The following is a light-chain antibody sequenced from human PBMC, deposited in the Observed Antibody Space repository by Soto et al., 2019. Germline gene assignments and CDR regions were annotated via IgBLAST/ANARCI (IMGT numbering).Light chain of an antibody. CDR3: HMCDSSNDHHV. CDR2: NNR. CDR1: IIGTKS. Sequence: SYELTQPLSLLVSPGQTANVTCERGIIGTKSVHWHQQKPGQAPVLVVYNNRDRPSGIPERFSGSKYGNTATLTISRVETANEADYYCHMCDSSNDHHVFGGGTQPTVL. V-gene: IGLV3-21*02. J-gene: IGLJ2*01.